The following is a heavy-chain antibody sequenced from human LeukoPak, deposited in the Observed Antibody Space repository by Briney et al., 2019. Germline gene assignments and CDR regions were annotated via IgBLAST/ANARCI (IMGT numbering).Heavy chain of an antibody. V-gene: IGHV1-24*01. CDR2: FDPEDGET. CDR1: GYTLTELS. Sequence: ASVTVSCKVSGYTLTELSMHWVRQAPGKGLEWMGGFDPEDGETIYAQKFQGRVTMTEDTSTDTAYMELSSLRSEDTAVYYCATGTGDCSSTSCHPPFYYYGMDVWGKGTPVTVSS. J-gene: IGHJ6*04. CDR3: ATGTGDCSSTSCHPPFYYYGMDV. D-gene: IGHD2-2*01.